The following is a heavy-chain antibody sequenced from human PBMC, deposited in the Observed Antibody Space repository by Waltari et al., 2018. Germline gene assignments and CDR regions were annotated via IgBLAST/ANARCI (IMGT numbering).Heavy chain of an antibody. CDR3: ARDRGRGLYLDT. V-gene: IGHV4-4*02. Sequence: QLQLQESGPGLVKPSGTLSLICAVPGDSMSHNWWSWVRQSPGKGLEWIGQVLGSGRTNYNPSFASRVTISLDTSTYQFALKMTSATAADTALYYCARDRGRGLYLDTWGPGTLVTVSP. J-gene: IGHJ4*02. D-gene: IGHD2-15*01. CDR1: GDSMSHNW. CDR2: VLGSGRT.